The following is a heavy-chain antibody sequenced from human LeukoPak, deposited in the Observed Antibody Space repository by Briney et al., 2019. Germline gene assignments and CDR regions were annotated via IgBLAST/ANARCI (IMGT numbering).Heavy chain of an antibody. D-gene: IGHD2-2*01. Sequence: ASVKVSCKASGYTFTGYYMHWVRQAPGQGLEWMGWINPNSGGTNYAQKFQGRVTMTRDTSISTAYMELSRLRSDDTAVYYRARVSSVVVPAGSFDYWGQGTLVTVSS. CDR2: INPNSGGT. CDR3: ARVSSVVVPAGSFDY. V-gene: IGHV1-2*02. CDR1: GYTFTGYY. J-gene: IGHJ4*02.